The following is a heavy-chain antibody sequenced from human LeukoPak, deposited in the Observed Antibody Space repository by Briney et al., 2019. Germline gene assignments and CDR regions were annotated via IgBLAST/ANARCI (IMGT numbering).Heavy chain of an antibody. CDR2: ISSRGTTT. Sequence: GGSLRLSCAASGITLSNYEMNWVRQAPGKGLEWVSYISSRGTTTHYADSVKGRFIISRDNAENSLYLQMNSLRVEDTALYHCVRDRGTATVRSFDIWGQGTMVTVSS. CDR1: GITLSNYE. V-gene: IGHV3-48*03. D-gene: IGHD4-17*01. CDR3: VRDRGTATVRSFDI. J-gene: IGHJ3*02.